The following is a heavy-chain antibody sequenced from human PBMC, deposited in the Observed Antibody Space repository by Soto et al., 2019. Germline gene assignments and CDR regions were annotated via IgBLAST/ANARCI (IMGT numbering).Heavy chain of an antibody. CDR2: IDPSGSTI. V-gene: IGHV3-11*01. Sequence: PGESLRLSCAASGFTFSDYYMSWIRQAPGKGLEWVSYIDPSGSTIYYSDSVKGRCTISRDNARNSLYLQTNSLRAEDTAVYYCARGHYGLDVWGQGATVTVSS. J-gene: IGHJ6*02. CDR1: GFTFSDYY. CDR3: ARGHYGLDV.